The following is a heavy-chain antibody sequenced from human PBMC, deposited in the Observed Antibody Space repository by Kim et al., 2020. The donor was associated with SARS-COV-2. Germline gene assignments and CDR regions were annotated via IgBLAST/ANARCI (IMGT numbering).Heavy chain of an antibody. CDR3: ARVVIRNDFGVVIANYGMDV. D-gene: IGHD3-3*01. CDR1: GGSISSSNW. J-gene: IGHJ6*02. V-gene: IGHV4-4*02. Sequence: SETLSLTCAVSGGSISSSNWWSWVRQPPGKGLEWIGEIYHSGSTNYNPSLKSRVTISVDKSKNQFSLKLSSVTAADTAVYYCARVVIRNDFGVVIANYGMDVWGQGTTVTVSS. CDR2: IYHSGST.